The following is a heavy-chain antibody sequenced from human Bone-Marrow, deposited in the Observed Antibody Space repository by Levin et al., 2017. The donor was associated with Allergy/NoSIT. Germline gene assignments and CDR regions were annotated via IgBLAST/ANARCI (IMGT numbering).Heavy chain of an antibody. CDR3: AASYDTSGYYYDDGLDI. CDR2: ISWNSGSI. V-gene: IGHV3-9*01. Sequence: PGGSLRLSCGAFGFTFDDYAMHWDRQAPGKGLEWVSGISWNSGSIGYADSVKGRFTISRDNAKNSLYLQMNSLRVEDTAFYYCAASYDTSGYYYDDGLDIWGQGTMVTVSS. CDR1: GFTFDDYA. J-gene: IGHJ3*02. D-gene: IGHD3-22*01.